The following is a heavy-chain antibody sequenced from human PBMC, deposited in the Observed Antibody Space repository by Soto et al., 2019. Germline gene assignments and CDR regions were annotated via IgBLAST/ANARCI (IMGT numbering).Heavy chain of an antibody. V-gene: IGHV1-8*01. Sequence: ASVKVSCKASGYTFTSYDINWVRQATGQGLEWMGWMNPNSGNTGYAQKFQGRVTMTRNTSISTAYMELRSLRSEDTAVYYCARGLGAAAADDAFDIWGQGTMVTVSS. CDR3: ARGLGAAAADDAFDI. CDR1: GYTFTSYD. CDR2: MNPNSGNT. J-gene: IGHJ3*02. D-gene: IGHD6-13*01.